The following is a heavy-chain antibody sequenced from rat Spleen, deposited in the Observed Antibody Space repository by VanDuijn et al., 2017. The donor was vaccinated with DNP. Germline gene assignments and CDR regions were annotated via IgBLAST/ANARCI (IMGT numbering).Heavy chain of an antibody. J-gene: IGHJ3*01. CDR1: RFTFSDYN. Sequence: EVQLVESGGGLVQPGRSLKLSCAASRFTFSDYNMAWVRQAPTKGLEWVASISPSGGSTYYRDSVKGRFTISRDNAKSTLYLQMDSLRSEDTATYYCATHAHWFAYWGQGTLVTVSS. CDR2: ISPSGGST. CDR3: ATHAHWFAY. V-gene: IGHV5-25*01.